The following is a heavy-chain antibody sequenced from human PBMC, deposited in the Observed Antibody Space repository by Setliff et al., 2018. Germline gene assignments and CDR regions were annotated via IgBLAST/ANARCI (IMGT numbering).Heavy chain of an antibody. CDR3: VRVTSGRLDFDY. CDR1: AGTFSSSG. D-gene: IGHD6-19*01. J-gene: IGHJ4*02. Sequence: SVKVSCKSSAGTFSSSGITWVRQAPGQGLQWLGRFIPILGATNCAQNFQGRVTITADESTSTGYMELRSLRSEDTAVYYCVRVTSGRLDFDYWGQGTPVTVSS. CDR2: FIPILGAT. V-gene: IGHV1-69*13.